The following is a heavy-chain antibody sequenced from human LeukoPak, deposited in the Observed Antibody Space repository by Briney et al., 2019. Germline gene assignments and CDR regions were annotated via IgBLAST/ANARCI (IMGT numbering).Heavy chain of an antibody. CDR1: GFTFSSYG. D-gene: IGHD1/OR15-1a*01. CDR3: AVVFETNDS. J-gene: IGHJ4*02. CDR2: INWNGDRT. Sequence: GGSLRLSCAASGFTFSSYGMSWVRQAPGKGLEWVSGINWNGDRTDYADSVKGRFTISRDNAKNSLFLQMNSLRAEGTALYYCAVVFETNDSWGQGTLVTVSS. V-gene: IGHV3-20*04.